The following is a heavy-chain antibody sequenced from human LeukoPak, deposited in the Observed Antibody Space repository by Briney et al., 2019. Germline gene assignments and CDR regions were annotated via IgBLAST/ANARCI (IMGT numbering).Heavy chain of an antibody. V-gene: IGHV3-21*01. CDR2: ISSSSSYI. D-gene: IGHD2-15*01. CDR1: GFTFSSYG. Sequence: GGSLRLSCAASGFTFSSYGMHWVRQAPGKGLEWVSSISSSSSYIYYADSVKGRFTISRDNAKNSLYLQMNSLRAEDTAVYYCGRDLVAGGFDYWGQGTLVTVSS. J-gene: IGHJ4*02. CDR3: GRDLVAGGFDY.